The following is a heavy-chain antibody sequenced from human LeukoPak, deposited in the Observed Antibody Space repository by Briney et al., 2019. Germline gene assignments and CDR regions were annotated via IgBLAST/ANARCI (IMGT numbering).Heavy chain of an antibody. Sequence: SETLSLTCTVSGGSISSGGYYWSWIRQHPGKGLEWIGYIYYSGSTNSNPSLKSRVTISLDTSKNQFSLKLSSVTAADTAVYYCASTGIVGSYFDYWGQGTLVTVSS. CDR3: ASTGIVGSYFDY. CDR2: IYYSGST. V-gene: IGHV4-61*08. CDR1: GGSISSGGYY. D-gene: IGHD1-26*01. J-gene: IGHJ4*02.